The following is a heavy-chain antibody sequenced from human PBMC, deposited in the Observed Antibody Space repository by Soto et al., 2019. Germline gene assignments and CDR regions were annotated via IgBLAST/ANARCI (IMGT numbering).Heavy chain of an antibody. D-gene: IGHD1-20*01. Sequence: PGESLKISCKGSGYNFATYWIGWVRQMPGKGLEWMGIIYPYDSDTRYSPSFQGQVTISADKSISTAYLQWSSLKASDTAIYYCARRLDNTLDFWGQGTLVTVSS. V-gene: IGHV5-51*01. J-gene: IGHJ4*02. CDR2: IYPYDSDT. CDR3: ARRLDNTLDF. CDR1: GYNFATYW.